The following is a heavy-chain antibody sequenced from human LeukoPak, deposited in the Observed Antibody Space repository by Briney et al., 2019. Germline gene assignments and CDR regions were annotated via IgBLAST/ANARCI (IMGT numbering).Heavy chain of an antibody. CDR3: AKRGVVIRVILVGFHKEAYYFDS. Sequence: GGSLRLSCAVSGITLTNFGMTWVREAPGQGLEWVAGISGSGGSTNYADSVKGRFTISRDNPKNTLYLQMNSLRAEDTAVYFCAKRGVVIRVILVGFHKEAYYFDSWGQGALVTVSS. CDR2: ISGSGGST. J-gene: IGHJ4*02. D-gene: IGHD3-22*01. V-gene: IGHV3-23*01. CDR1: GITLTNFG.